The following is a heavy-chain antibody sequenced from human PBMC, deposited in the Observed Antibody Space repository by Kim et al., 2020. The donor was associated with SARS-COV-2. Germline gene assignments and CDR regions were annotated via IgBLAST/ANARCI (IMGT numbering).Heavy chain of an antibody. CDR1: GFTFDDYA. V-gene: IGHV3-9*01. CDR3: AKGARYGDYSRPFDY. CDR2: ISWNSGSI. J-gene: IGHJ4*02. Sequence: GGSLRLSCAASGFTFDDYAMHWVRQAPGKGLEWVSGISWNSGSIGYADSVKGRFTISRDNAKNSLYLQMNSLRAEDTALYYCAKGARYGDYSRPFDYWGQGTLVTVSS. D-gene: IGHD4-17*01.